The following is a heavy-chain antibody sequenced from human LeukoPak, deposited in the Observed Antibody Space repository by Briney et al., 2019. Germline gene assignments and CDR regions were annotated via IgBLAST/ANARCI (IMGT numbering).Heavy chain of an antibody. CDR3: AREYGSSSGDY. D-gene: IGHD6-6*01. CDR2: INPNNGGT. J-gene: IGHJ4*02. Sequence: ASVKVSCKASGYTFTGHYIHWVRQAPGQGLEWIGRINPNNGGTDYAQKFQGRVTMTGDTSISTAYMELSRLRSDDTAVYYCAREYGSSSGDYWGQGTLVTVSS. V-gene: IGHV1-2*06. CDR1: GYTFTGHY.